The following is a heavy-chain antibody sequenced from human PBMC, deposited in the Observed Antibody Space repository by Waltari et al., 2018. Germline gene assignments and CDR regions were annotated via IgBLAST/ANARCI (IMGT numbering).Heavy chain of an antibody. CDR1: GFAFSSYW. CDR3: ARIYYGDYVVY. Sequence: VQLVESGGGLVQLGGSLRLSCAASGFAFSSYWMSWVRQAPGKGLEWVANIKQDGSEKYYVDSVKGRFTISRDNAKNSLYLQMNSLRAEDTAVYYCARIYYGDYVVYWGQGTLVTVSS. V-gene: IGHV3-7*03. CDR2: IKQDGSEK. J-gene: IGHJ4*02. D-gene: IGHD4-17*01.